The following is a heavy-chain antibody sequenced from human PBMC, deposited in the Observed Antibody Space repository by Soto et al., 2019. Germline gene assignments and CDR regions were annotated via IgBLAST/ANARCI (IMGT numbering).Heavy chain of an antibody. Sequence: QVQLVESGGGVVQPGRSLILSCAASGFTFSSDGMHWFRQAPGKGLEWVAVISYDGSNKYYADSVKGRFTISRDNSKNTLYLQMNSLRAEDTAVYYCANARVGSRGYDPDHPYYYYYGMYVWVQGTTVTVSS. CDR1: GFTFSSDG. V-gene: IGHV3-30*18. CDR2: ISYDGSNK. J-gene: IGHJ6*02. CDR3: ANARVGSRGYDPDHPYYYYYGMYV. D-gene: IGHD3-22*01.